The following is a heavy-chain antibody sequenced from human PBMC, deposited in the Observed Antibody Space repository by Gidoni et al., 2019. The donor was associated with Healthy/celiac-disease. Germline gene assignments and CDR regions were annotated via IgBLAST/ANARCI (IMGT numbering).Heavy chain of an antibody. D-gene: IGHD6-19*01. Sequence: QLQLQESGPGLVKPSETLSLTCTVSVGSISSSSYYWGWIRQPPGKGLEWIGSIYYSGSTYYNPSLKSRVTISVDTSKNQFSLKLSSVTAADTAVYYCARHLDSSGWPTEIDYWGQGTLVTVSS. CDR3: ARHLDSSGWPTEIDY. CDR1: VGSISSSSYY. CDR2: IYYSGST. J-gene: IGHJ4*02. V-gene: IGHV4-39*01.